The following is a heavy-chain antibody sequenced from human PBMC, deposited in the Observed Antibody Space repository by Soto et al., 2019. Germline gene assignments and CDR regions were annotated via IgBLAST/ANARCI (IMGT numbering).Heavy chain of an antibody. V-gene: IGHV3-23*01. D-gene: IGHD3-3*01. CDR2: ISGSGGST. CDR1: GFTFSSYA. Sequence: GGSLRLSCAASGFTFSSYAMSWVRQAPGKGLEWVSAISGSGGSTYYADSVKGRFTISRDNSKNTLYLQMNSLRAEDTAVYYCAKDPTYYDFWSGRGNAFDIWGQGTMVTVSS. J-gene: IGHJ3*02. CDR3: AKDPTYYDFWSGRGNAFDI.